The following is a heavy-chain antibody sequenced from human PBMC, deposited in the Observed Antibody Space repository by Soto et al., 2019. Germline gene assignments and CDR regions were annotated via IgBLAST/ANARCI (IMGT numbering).Heavy chain of an antibody. CDR2: ISSSSSYI. D-gene: IGHD3-10*01. Sequence: GGSLRLSCAASGFTFSAYSMNWVRQAPGKGLEWVSSISSSSSYIYYADSVKGRFTISRDNAKNSLYPQMNSLRAEDTAVYYCARDRSGPTSSYYYYYGMDVWGQGTTVTVSS. CDR3: ARDRSGPTSSYYYYYGMDV. V-gene: IGHV3-21*01. CDR1: GFTFSAYS. J-gene: IGHJ6*02.